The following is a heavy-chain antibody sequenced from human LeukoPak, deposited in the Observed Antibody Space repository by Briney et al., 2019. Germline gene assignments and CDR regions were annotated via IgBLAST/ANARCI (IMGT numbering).Heavy chain of an antibody. D-gene: IGHD6-13*01. V-gene: IGHV3-30-3*01. J-gene: IGHJ6*02. CDR2: ISYDGSNK. Sequence: VGSLRLSSAASGFTPTSYATHCVRQAPGKGLESVAVISYDGSNKYYADSVRGGFTISRVNSKNTLYLPMNSLRAEDTAVYYCARVEQLVTPFYSYGMDVWGQGAPVTVSS. CDR1: GFTPTSYA. CDR3: ARVEQLVTPFYSYGMDV.